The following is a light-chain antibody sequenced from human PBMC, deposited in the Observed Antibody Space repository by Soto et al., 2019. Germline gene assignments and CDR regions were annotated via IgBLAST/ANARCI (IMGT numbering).Light chain of an antibody. CDR3: AAWDDSLDGPV. Sequence: QSVLTQPPSASWTPGQTVTISCSGSSSNIGSYTVNWYRQVPGTAPHLLIYTNNQRPSGVPDRFSGSKSGTSASLAISGVQSEDEADYYCAAWDDSLDGPVFGGGTKLTVL. V-gene: IGLV1-44*01. CDR1: SSNIGSYT. J-gene: IGLJ2*01. CDR2: TNN.